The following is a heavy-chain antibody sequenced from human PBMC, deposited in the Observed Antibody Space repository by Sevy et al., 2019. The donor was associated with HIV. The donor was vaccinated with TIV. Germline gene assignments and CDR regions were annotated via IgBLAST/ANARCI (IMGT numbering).Heavy chain of an antibody. CDR3: AKDRSTYGSGSYCAFDI. CDR1: GFTFSSYA. J-gene: IGHJ3*02. CDR2: ISGSGGST. D-gene: IGHD3-10*01. Sequence: GGSLRLSCAASGFTFSSYAMSWVRQAPGKGLEWVSAISGSGGSTYYADSVKGRFTISRDNSKNTLYLQMNSLRAEGTAVYYCAKDRSTYGSGSYCAFDIWGQGTMVTVSS. V-gene: IGHV3-23*01.